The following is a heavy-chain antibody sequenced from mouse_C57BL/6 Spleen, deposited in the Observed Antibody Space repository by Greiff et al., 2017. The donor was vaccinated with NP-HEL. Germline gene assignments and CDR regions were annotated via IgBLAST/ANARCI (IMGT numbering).Heavy chain of an antibody. CDR3: TRWGDYDRWYFDV. V-gene: IGHV1-15*01. Sequence: VQLQQSGAELVRPGASVTLSCKASGYTFTDYEMHWVKQTPVHGLEWIGAIDPETGGTAYNQKFKGKAILTADKSSSTAYMELRSLTSEDSAVYYCTRWGDYDRWYFDVWGTGTTVTVSS. CDR1: GYTFTDYE. J-gene: IGHJ1*03. CDR2: IDPETGGT. D-gene: IGHD2-4*01.